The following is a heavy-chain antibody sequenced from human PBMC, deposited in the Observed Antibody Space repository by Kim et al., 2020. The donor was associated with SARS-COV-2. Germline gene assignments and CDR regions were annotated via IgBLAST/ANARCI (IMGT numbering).Heavy chain of an antibody. CDR1: GFTFSSYA. CDR3: ARDRDLDYCSGGSCDYYYYYMDV. V-gene: IGHV3-30-3*01. Sequence: GGSLRLSCAASGFTFSSYAMHWVRQAPGKGLEWVAVISYDGSNKYYADSVKGRFTISRDNSKNTLYLQMNSLRAEDTAVYYCARDRDLDYCSGGSCDYYYYYMDVWGKGTTVTVSS. J-gene: IGHJ6*03. D-gene: IGHD2-15*01. CDR2: ISYDGSNK.